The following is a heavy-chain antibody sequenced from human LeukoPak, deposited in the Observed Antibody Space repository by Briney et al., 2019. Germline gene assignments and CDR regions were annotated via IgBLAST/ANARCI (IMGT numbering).Heavy chain of an antibody. CDR3: ARGTGCSSTSCHQGRFDP. D-gene: IGHD2-2*01. CDR2: INHSGST. V-gene: IGHV4-34*01. Sequence: PSETLSLTCAVYGGSFSGYYWSWIRQPPGKGLEWIGEINHSGSTNYNPSLKSRVTISVDTSKNQFSLKLSSVTAADTAVYYCARGTGCSSTSCHQGRFDPWGQGTLVTVSS. J-gene: IGHJ5*02. CDR1: GGSFSGYY.